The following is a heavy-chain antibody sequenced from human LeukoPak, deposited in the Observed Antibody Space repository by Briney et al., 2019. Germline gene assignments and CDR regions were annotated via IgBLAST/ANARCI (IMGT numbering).Heavy chain of an antibody. CDR2: INHSGST. V-gene: IGHV4-34*01. CDR3: ARTGETAMDSRGLFDY. D-gene: IGHD5-18*01. CDR1: GGSFSGYY. Sequence: KPSETLSLTCAVYGGSFSGYYWSWIPQPPGKGPEWIGEINHSGSTNYNPSLKSRVSISADTSKNQFSLKLSSVTAADTAVYYCARTGETAMDSRGLFDYWGQGTLVTVSS. J-gene: IGHJ4*02.